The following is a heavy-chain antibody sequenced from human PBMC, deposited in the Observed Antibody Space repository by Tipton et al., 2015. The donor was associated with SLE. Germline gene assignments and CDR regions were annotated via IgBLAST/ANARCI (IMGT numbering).Heavy chain of an antibody. J-gene: IGHJ4*02. V-gene: IGHV5-10-1*01. Sequence: QLVQSGAEVKKPGESLRISCKGSGYSFTSYWISWVRQMPGKGLEWMGKIDPSDSYTNYSPSFQGHVTISADKSISTAYLQWSSLKASDTAMYYCAIFGYYDSSGYYYVPDDYWGQGTLVTVSS. CDR2: IDPSDSYT. D-gene: IGHD3-22*01. CDR1: GYSFTSYW. CDR3: AIFGYYDSSGYYYVPDDY.